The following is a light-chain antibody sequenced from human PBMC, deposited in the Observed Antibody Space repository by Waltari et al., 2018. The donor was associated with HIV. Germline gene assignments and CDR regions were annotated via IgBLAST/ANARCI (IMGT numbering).Light chain of an antibody. CDR1: SLRSYY. J-gene: IGLJ2*01. CDR3: NSRDSSGNHLRV. Sequence: SSELTQDTAVSVALGQTVRITCQGDSLRSYYASWYQQKPGQAPVLVIYGKNNRPSGIPDRFSGSRSGNTASLTITGAQAEDEADYYCNSRDSSGNHLRVFGGGTKLTVL. V-gene: IGLV3-19*01. CDR2: GKN.